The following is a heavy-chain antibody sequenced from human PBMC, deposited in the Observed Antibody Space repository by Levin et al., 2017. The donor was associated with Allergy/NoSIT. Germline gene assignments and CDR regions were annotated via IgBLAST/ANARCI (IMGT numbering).Heavy chain of an antibody. D-gene: IGHD4-23*01. J-gene: IGHJ6*02. CDR3: ARDGYGGNLYYYGMDV. CDR2: ISAYNGNT. CDR1: GYTFTSYG. Sequence: GASVKVSCKASGYTFTSYGISWVRQAPGQGLEWMGWISAYNGNTNYAQKLQGRVTMTTDTSTSTAYMELRSLRSDDTAVYYCARDGYGGNLYYYGMDVWGQGTTVTVSS. V-gene: IGHV1-18*01.